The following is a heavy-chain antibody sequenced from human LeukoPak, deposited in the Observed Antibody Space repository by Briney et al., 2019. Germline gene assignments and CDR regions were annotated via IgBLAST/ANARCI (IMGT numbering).Heavy chain of an antibody. J-gene: IGHJ6*02. V-gene: IGHV5-51*01. Sequence: GESLKISCKGSGYSFTTYWIGWVRQMPGKGLEWMGIIFPGDSGTRYSPTFQGQVTVSADKSTSIVYLQWSSLKASDTAIYYCARPLGGLGIDYYGMDVWGQGTTVTVSS. CDR3: ARPLGGLGIDYYGMDV. D-gene: IGHD3/OR15-3a*01. CDR1: GYSFTTYW. CDR2: IFPGDSGT.